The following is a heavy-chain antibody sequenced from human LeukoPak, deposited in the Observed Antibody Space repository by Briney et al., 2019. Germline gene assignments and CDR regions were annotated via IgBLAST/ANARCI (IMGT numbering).Heavy chain of an antibody. J-gene: IGHJ3*02. CDR1: GFTFSSYS. D-gene: IGHD3-22*01. Sequence: GGSLRLSCAASGFTFSSYSMNWVRQAPGKGLEWVSYISSSSSTIYYADSVKGRFTISRDNAKNSLYLQMNSLRDEDTAVCYCARDFYDSSGYYLPMDDAFDIWGQGTMVTVSS. CDR3: ARDFYDSSGYYLPMDDAFDI. V-gene: IGHV3-48*02. CDR2: ISSSSSTI.